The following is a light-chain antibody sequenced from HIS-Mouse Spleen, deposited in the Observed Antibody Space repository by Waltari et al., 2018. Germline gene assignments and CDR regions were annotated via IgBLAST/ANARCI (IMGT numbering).Light chain of an antibody. CDR1: SSTIGAGYV. CDR3: QSYDSSLSGSGV. V-gene: IGLV1-40*01. CDR2: GNS. J-gene: IGLJ2*01. Sequence: QSVLTQPPSVSGAPGQRVTISCTGSSSTIGAGYVLHRHQQLPGTAPKLLIYGNSNRPSGVPDRFSGSKSGTSASLAITGLQAEDEADYYCQSYDSSLSGSGVFGGGTKLTVL.